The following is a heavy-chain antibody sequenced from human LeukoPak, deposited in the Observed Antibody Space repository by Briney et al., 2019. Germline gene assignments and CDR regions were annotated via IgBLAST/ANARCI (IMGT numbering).Heavy chain of an antibody. CDR2: IYYSGST. J-gene: IGHJ4*02. V-gene: IGHV4-30-4*01. D-gene: IGHD4-17*01. CDR3: ARVNGDYVGIDY. CDR1: GGSISSGDYY. Sequence: SQTLSLTCTVSGGSISSGDYYWSWIRQPPGKGLEWIGHIYYSGSTYYNPSLKSRVTISVDTSKNQFSLKLSSVTAADTAVYYCARVNGDYVGIDYWGQGTLVTVSS.